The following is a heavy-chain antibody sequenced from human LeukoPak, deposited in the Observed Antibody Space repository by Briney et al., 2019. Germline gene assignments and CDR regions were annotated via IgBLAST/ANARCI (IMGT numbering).Heavy chain of an antibody. D-gene: IGHD3-22*01. V-gene: IGHV1-18*01. Sequence: ASVKVSCRASGYTFTSYGIIWVRQAPGQGLEWMGWISAYNGNTNYAQKLQGRVTMTTDTSTSTAYMELRSLRSDDTAVYYCARDRYGYYDSSGYYYRDFDYWGQGTLVTVSS. CDR3: ARDRYGYYDSSGYYYRDFDY. CDR1: GYTFTSYG. J-gene: IGHJ4*02. CDR2: ISAYNGNT.